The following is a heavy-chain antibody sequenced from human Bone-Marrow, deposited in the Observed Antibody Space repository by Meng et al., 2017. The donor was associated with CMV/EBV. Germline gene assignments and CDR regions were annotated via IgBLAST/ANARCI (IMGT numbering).Heavy chain of an antibody. Sequence: GESLKISCAASGFTFSSYSMNWVRQAPGKGLEWVSSISSSSSYIYYADSVKGRFTISRDNAKNSLYLQMNSLRAEDTAVYYCASNYDYPTYGPGYYYYCGMDVWGQGTTVTVSS. CDR3: ASNYDYPTYGPGYYYYCGMDV. V-gene: IGHV3-21*01. J-gene: IGHJ6*02. D-gene: IGHD3-3*01. CDR2: ISSSSSYI. CDR1: GFTFSSYS.